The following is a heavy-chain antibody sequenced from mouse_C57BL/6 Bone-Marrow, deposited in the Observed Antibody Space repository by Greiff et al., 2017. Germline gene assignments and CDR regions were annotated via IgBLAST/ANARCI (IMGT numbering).Heavy chain of an antibody. CDR2: IYPGSGST. V-gene: IGHV1-55*01. D-gene: IGHD2-1*01. CDR1: GYTFTSYW. Sequence: VQLQQPGAELVKPGASVKMSCKASGYTFTSYWITWVKQRPGQGLEWIGDIYPGSGSTNYNGKFKSKATLTVDTSSSTAYMQLSSLTSEDSAVYYCARDYGKVYYAMDYWGQGTSVTVSS. J-gene: IGHJ4*01. CDR3: ARDYGKVYYAMDY.